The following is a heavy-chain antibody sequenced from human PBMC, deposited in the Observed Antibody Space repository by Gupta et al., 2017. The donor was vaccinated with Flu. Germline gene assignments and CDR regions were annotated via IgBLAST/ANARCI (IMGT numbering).Heavy chain of an antibody. CDR1: GGSINRSRHY. V-gene: IGHV4-39*02. CDR2: IYYSGST. Sequence: QLQLQESGPGLVKPSETLSLTCTVSGGSINRSRHYWGWIRQPPGKGLEWIGSIYYSGSTYYNPSLQSRVTISVDTSKNHFSLKLSSVTAADTAVYYCATTYGTDYWGQGTLVTVSS. J-gene: IGHJ4*02. CDR3: ATTYGTDY. D-gene: IGHD1-1*01.